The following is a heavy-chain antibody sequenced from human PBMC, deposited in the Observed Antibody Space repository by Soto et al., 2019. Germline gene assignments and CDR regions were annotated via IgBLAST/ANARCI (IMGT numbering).Heavy chain of an antibody. CDR2: IYYSGSI. CDR1: GDSISSDY. CDR3: ARHWAWGSLGY. J-gene: IGHJ4*02. V-gene: IGHV4-59*08. Sequence: QVQLQESGPGLVKPSETLSLTCTVSGDSISSDYWSWIRQPPGKGLEWSGFIYYSGSINYNPSLETRVAISVATSKNQFSLKLTSVTAADTAVYYCARHWAWGSLGYWGQGTLVTVSS. D-gene: IGHD3-16*01.